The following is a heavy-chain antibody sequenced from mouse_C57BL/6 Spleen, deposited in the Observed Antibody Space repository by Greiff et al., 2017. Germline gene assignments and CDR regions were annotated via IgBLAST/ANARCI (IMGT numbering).Heavy chain of an antibody. Sequence: EVQRVESGGGLVKPGGSLKLSCAASGFTFSDYGMHWVRQAPEKGLEWVAYISSGSSTIYYADTVKGRFTISRDNAKNTLFLQMTSLRSEDTAMYYCARRGGSSLYYAMDYWGQGTSVTVSS. D-gene: IGHD1-1*01. CDR2: ISSGSSTI. CDR3: ARRGGSSLYYAMDY. J-gene: IGHJ4*01. V-gene: IGHV5-17*01. CDR1: GFTFSDYG.